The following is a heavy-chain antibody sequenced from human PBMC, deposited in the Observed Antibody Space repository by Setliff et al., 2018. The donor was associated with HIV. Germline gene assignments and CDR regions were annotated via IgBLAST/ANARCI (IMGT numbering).Heavy chain of an antibody. D-gene: IGHD3-10*01. J-gene: IGHJ3*02. CDR3: ARGGYYGSGNYYKPHPFDI. Sequence: SETLSLTCAVYGGSFSGYYWSWIRQPPGKGLEWIGEINHSGSTNHNPSLKSRVTISVDTSKNQFSLKLSSVTAADTAVYYCARGGYYGSGNYYKPHPFDIWGQGAVVTVSS. CDR1: GGSFSGYY. V-gene: IGHV4-34*01. CDR2: INHSGST.